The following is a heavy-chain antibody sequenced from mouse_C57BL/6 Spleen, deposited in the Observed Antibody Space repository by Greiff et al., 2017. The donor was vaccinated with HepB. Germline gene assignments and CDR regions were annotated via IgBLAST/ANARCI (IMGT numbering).Heavy chain of an antibody. CDR1: GFTFTDYY. Sequence: EVKLMESGGGLVQPGGSLSLSCAASGFTFTDYYMSWVRQPPGKALEWLGFIRNKANGYTTEYSASVKGRFTISRDNSQSILYLQMNALRAEDSATYYCARYLSYYGWFAYWGQGTLVTVSA. V-gene: IGHV7-3*01. D-gene: IGHD1-1*01. CDR3: ARYLSYYGWFAY. CDR2: IRNKANGYTT. J-gene: IGHJ3*01.